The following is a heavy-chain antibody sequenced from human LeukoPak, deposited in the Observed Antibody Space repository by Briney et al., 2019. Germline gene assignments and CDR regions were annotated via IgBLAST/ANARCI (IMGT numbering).Heavy chain of an antibody. D-gene: IGHD1-1*01. CDR2: IYYSGST. CDR3: ARQGYGYPNWFDP. CDR1: GGSITTYY. J-gene: IGHJ5*02. Sequence: SETLSLTCTVSGGSITTYYWSWIRQPPGKGLEWIGYIYYSGSTNYNPSLRSRVTISVDTSKNQLSLKLNSVTAADTAVYYCARQGYGYPNWFDPWGQGTLVTVSS. V-gene: IGHV4-59*08.